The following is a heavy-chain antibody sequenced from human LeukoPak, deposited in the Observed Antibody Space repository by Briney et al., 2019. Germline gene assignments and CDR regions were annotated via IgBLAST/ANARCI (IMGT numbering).Heavy chain of an antibody. J-gene: IGHJ5*02. V-gene: IGHV4-59*12. CDR2: IYSSGST. CDR3: ARGRRIVVVVAATHHGWFDP. CDR1: GGSIRGYY. D-gene: IGHD2-15*01. Sequence: SETLSLTCNVSGGSIRGYYWSWIRQPPGKGLEWIGYIYSSGSTNYNPSLKSRVTMSVDTSKNQFSLKVNSVTAADTAVYYCARGRRIVVVVAATHHGWFDPWGQGTLVTVSS.